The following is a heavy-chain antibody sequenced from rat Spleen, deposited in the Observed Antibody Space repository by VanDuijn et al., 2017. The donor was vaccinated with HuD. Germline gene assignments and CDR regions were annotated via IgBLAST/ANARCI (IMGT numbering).Heavy chain of an antibody. Sequence: EVQLVESGGGLVQPGRSLKLSCAASGFTFSDYAMAWVRQAPGNGLEWVASINTDGGTTWYPDSVKDRFTISRDNAENTVYLQMSSLRSEDSAIYYCAVAGFGYWGQGVMVTVSS. J-gene: IGHJ2*01. D-gene: IGHD4-3*01. V-gene: IGHV5S13*01. CDR2: INTDGGTT. CDR1: GFTFSDYA. CDR3: AVAGFGY.